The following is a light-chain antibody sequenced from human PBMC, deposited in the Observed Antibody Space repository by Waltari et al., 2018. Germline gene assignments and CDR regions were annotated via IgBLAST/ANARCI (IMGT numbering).Light chain of an antibody. CDR2: STS. V-gene: IGLV7-43*01. J-gene: IGLJ3*02. Sequence: QTVVTQEPSLTVSPGGTVTLPWASTTGPVISGPYANWFQQKPRQAPRALIYSTSNKYSWTPARFSGSLLGGKAALTLSGVLSEDEANYYCLLYHGGAWVFGGGTKLTVL. CDR3: LLYHGGAWV. CDR1: TGPVISGPY.